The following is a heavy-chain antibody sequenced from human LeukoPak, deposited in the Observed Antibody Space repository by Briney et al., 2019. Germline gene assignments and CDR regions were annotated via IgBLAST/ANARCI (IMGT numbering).Heavy chain of an antibody. CDR3: ARVSSGSYFGYYYYYMAV. Sequence: PGGSLRLSCAASGFTFSSYWMSWVRQAPGKGLVWVSRINSDGSSTSYADSVKGRFTISRENAKNTLYLQMNSLRAEDTAVYYCARVSSGSYFGYYYYYMAVWGKGTTVTVSS. V-gene: IGHV3-74*01. D-gene: IGHD1-26*01. CDR2: INSDGSST. J-gene: IGHJ6*03. CDR1: GFTFSSYW.